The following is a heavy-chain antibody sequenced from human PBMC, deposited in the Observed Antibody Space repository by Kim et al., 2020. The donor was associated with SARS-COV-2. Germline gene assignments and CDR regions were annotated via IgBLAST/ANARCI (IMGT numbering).Heavy chain of an antibody. Sequence: ASVKVSCKASGYTFTGYYMHWVRQAPGQGLEWMGRINPNSGGTNYAQKFQGRVTMTRDTSISTAYMELSRLRSDDTAVYYCAILGAGRYYYYGMDVWGQGTTVTVSS. CDR2: INPNSGGT. J-gene: IGHJ6*02. V-gene: IGHV1-2*06. D-gene: IGHD6-19*01. CDR1: GYTFTGYY. CDR3: AILGAGRYYYYGMDV.